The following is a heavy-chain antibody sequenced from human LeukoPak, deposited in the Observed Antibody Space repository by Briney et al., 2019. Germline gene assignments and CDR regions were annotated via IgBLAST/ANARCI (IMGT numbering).Heavy chain of an antibody. J-gene: IGHJ6*03. D-gene: IGHD3-10*01. CDR1: GGSISSYY. CDR3: ARGSYGSGSYQTLYYYYYMDV. CDR2: IYYSGST. V-gene: IGHV4-59*01. Sequence: SETLSLTCTVSGGSISSYYWSWIRQPPGKGLEWIGYIYYSGSTNYNPSLKSRVTISVDTSKNQFSLKLSSVTAADTAVYYCARGSYGSGSYQTLYYYYYMDVWGKGTTVTISS.